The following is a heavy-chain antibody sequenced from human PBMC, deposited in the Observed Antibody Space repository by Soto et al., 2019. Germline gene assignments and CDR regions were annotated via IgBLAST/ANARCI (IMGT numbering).Heavy chain of an antibody. J-gene: IGHJ4*01. V-gene: IGHV3-23*01. CDR1: GFTFRNSA. D-gene: IGHD1-1*01. CDR2: ISEEGDVT. CDR3: SKQVTTGTALYDY. Sequence: GGSLRLSCAASGFTFRNSAMGWARQAPGKGLEYVSVISEEGDVTYYADSVKGRFTISRDNSKNTLYLQMNSLRDEDTAVYFCSKQVTTGTALYDYWGRGTLVTVSS.